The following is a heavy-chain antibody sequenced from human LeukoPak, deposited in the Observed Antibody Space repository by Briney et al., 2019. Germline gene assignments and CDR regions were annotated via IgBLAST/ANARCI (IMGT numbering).Heavy chain of an antibody. CDR3: ARLYFGSGSPKSYYFDY. Sequence: PSETLSLTCAVYGGSFSGYYWSWIRQPPGKGLEWIGEINHSGSTNYNPSLKSRVTISVDTSKNQFSLKLSSVTAADTAVYYCARLYFGSGSPKSYYFDYWGQGTLVSVSS. CDR2: INHSGST. J-gene: IGHJ4*02. CDR1: GGSFSGYY. V-gene: IGHV4-34*01. D-gene: IGHD3-10*01.